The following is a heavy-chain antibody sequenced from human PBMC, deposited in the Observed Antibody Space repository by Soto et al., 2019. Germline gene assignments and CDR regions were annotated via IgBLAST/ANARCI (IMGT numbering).Heavy chain of an antibody. CDR3: AKLGADPFDP. V-gene: IGHV3-30*18. D-gene: IGHD3-16*01. CDR1: GFTFSSYG. CDR2: ISYDGSNK. J-gene: IGHJ5*02. Sequence: QVQLVESGGGVVQPGRSLRLSCAASGFTFSSYGMHWVRQAPGKGLEWVAVISYDGSNKYYADSVKGRFTISRDNSKNTLYLQMNSLRAEDTAVYYCAKLGADPFDPWGQGTLVTVSS.